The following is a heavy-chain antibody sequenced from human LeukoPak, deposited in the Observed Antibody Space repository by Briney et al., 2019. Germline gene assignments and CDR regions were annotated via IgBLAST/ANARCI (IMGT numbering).Heavy chain of an antibody. Sequence: RAGGSLRLSCAASGFTFSSYAMSWVRQAPGKGLEWVSAISGSGGSTYYADSVKGRFTISRDNSKNTLYLQMNSLRAEDTAVYYCAKDLHSRSWYADLYYYYGMDVWGQGTTVTVSS. J-gene: IGHJ6*02. V-gene: IGHV3-23*01. CDR1: GFTFSSYA. CDR2: ISGSGGST. CDR3: AKDLHSRSWYADLYYYYGMDV. D-gene: IGHD6-13*01.